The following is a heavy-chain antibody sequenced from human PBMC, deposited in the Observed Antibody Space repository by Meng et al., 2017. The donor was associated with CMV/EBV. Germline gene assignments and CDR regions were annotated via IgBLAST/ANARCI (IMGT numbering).Heavy chain of an antibody. CDR2: ISGSGGST. CDR3: AKDLVPAAIGDAFDI. V-gene: IGHV3-23*01. CDR1: GFTFSDYY. J-gene: IGHJ3*02. Sequence: GESLKISCAASGFTFSDYYMSWIRQAPGKGLEWVSAISGSGGSTYYADSVKGRFTISRDNSKNTLYLQMNSLRAEDTAVYYCAKDLVPAAIGDAFDIWGQGTMVTVSS. D-gene: IGHD2-2*01.